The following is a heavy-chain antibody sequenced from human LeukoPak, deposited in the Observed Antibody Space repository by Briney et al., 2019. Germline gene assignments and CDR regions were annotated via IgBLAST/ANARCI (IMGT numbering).Heavy chain of an antibody. CDR2: TSFSSTTI. CDR3: ARLRYYGMDV. Sequence: GGSLRLSCAASGFTFSSYSMNWVRQAPGKGLEWVSYTSFSSTTINYSDSVKSRFTISRDNAKNSLYLQMNSLRAEDTAVYYCARLRYYGMDVWGQGTTVTVSS. J-gene: IGHJ6*02. V-gene: IGHV3-48*04. CDR1: GFTFSSYS.